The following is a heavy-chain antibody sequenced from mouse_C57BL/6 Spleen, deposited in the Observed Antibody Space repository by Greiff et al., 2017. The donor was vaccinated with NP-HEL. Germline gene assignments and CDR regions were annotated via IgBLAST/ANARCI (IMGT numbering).Heavy chain of an antibody. J-gene: IGHJ3*01. CDR1: GYTFTSYW. CDR3: ARDGSNYGGFAY. CDR2: IHPNSGST. V-gene: IGHV1-64*01. Sequence: VQLQQPGAELVKPGASVKLSCKASGYTFTSYWMHWVKQRPGQGLEWIGMIHPNSGSTNYNEKFKSKATLTVDKSSSTAYMQLSSLTSEDSAVYYCARDGSNYGGFAYWGQGTLVTVSA. D-gene: IGHD2-5*01.